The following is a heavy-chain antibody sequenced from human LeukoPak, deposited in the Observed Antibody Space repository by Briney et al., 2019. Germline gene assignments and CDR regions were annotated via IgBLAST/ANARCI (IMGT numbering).Heavy chain of an antibody. CDR2: ISSSGSTI. V-gene: IGHV3-48*03. J-gene: IGHJ4*02. CDR3: ARDASVLAAAGTLDY. D-gene: IGHD6-13*01. Sequence: PGGSLRLSCAASGFTFSSYEMNWVRQAPGKGLEWVSYISSSGSTIYYADSVKGRFTISRDNAKNSLYLQMNSLRAEDTAVYYCARDASVLAAAGTLDYWGQGTLVTVSS. CDR1: GFTFSSYE.